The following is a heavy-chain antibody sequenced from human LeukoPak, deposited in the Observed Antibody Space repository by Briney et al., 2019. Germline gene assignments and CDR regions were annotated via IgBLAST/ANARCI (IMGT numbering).Heavy chain of an antibody. J-gene: IGHJ4*02. Sequence: GPLRLSCAASGFPFSSYSMNWVRRAPGKGLEWVSSISSSSSYIYYADSVKGRFTISRDDATNSLYLQMDSLRADDTAVYFCAATDGFNSGYFDIWGQGTLVTVSS. CDR2: ISSSSSYI. D-gene: IGHD5-18*01. CDR1: GFPFSSYS. CDR3: AATDGFNSGYFDI. V-gene: IGHV3-21*01.